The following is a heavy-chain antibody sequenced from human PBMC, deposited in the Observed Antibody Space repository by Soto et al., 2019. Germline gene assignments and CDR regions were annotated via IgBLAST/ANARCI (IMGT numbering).Heavy chain of an antibody. CDR2: IYSGGST. CDR3: ASLGRISIAAAGTDAFDI. V-gene: IGHV3-66*01. CDR1: GFTVSSNY. D-gene: IGHD6-13*01. J-gene: IGHJ3*02. Sequence: PGGSLRFSCAAPGFTVSSNYMSWVRQAPGKGLEWVSVIYSGGSTYYADSVKGRFTISRDNAKNTLYLQMNSLRAEDTAVYYCASLGRISIAAAGTDAFDIWGQGTMVTVSS.